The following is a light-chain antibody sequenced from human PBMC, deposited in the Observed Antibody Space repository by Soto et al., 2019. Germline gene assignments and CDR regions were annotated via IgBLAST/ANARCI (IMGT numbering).Light chain of an antibody. CDR3: CSYAGSPYV. J-gene: IGLJ1*01. CDR1: SSDVGRYNY. V-gene: IGLV2-11*01. CDR2: DVS. Sequence: QSVLTQPGSVSGAPGQSVTISCTGTSSDVGRYNYVSWYQHHPGKAPKLMIYDVSTRPSGVPDRFSGSKSGTTASLTISGLQAEDEADYYCCSYAGSPYVFGTGTKVTVL.